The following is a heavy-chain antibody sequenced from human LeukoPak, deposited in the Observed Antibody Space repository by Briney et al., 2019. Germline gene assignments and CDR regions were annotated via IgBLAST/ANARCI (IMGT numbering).Heavy chain of an antibody. J-gene: IGHJ5*02. D-gene: IGHD1-7*01. CDR3: ARVPRNSLRDNWFDP. Sequence: SETLSLTCAVSGVAISRGGYAWNWIRQPPGKGLEWIAYIYHSGNTYYNPSLKSRVTISVDTSKNQFSLKLSSVTAADTAVYYCARVPRNSLRDNWFDPWGQGTLVTVSS. V-gene: IGHV4-30-2*01. CDR2: IYHSGNT. CDR1: GVAISRGGYA.